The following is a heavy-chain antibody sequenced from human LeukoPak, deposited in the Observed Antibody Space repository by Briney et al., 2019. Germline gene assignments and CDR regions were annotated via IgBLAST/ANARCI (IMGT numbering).Heavy chain of an antibody. CDR2: INHSGST. V-gene: IGHV4-34*01. CDR1: GGSFSGYY. D-gene: IGHD6-6*01. J-gene: IGHJ4*02. Sequence: SETLSLTCAVYGGSFSGYYWSWIRQPPGKGLEWIGEINHSGSTNYNPSLKSRVTISVDTSKNQFSLKLSSVTAADTAVYYCARGDNSSSALTFDYWGQGTLVTVSS. CDR3: ARGDNSSSALTFDY.